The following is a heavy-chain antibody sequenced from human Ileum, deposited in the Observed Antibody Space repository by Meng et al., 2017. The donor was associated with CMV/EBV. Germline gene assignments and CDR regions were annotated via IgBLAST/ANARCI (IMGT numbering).Heavy chain of an antibody. CDR2: ISHDGNVR. D-gene: IGHD3-3*01. Sequence: TYAMNWVRQAPGRGLEWVALISHDGNVRYYADSVKGRFTISRDNSKNTLYLQLDSLRPEDTAVYYCARGEPRYDFWSGYPDERTEFDYWGQGTLVTSPQ. J-gene: IGHJ4*02. CDR1: TYA. CDR3: ARGEPRYDFWSGYPDERTEFDY. V-gene: IGHV3-30*04.